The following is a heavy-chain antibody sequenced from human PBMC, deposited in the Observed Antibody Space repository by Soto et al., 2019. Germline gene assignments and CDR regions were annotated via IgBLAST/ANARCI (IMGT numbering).Heavy chain of an antibody. CDR2: VSAGGDMT. CDR3: ARGDRGGSGSPASYYYSGLDV. Sequence: DVQLLESGGHLVRPGGSLRLSCAASGFTFSSYAMSWVPQAPGKGLEWVSSVSAGGDMTYYSDTVKGRFTISRDNSNNALFLQMNRLRIEDTALYYCARGDRGGSGSPASYYYSGLDVWGQGATVTVS. CDR1: GFTFSSYA. J-gene: IGHJ6*02. D-gene: IGHD3-10*01. V-gene: IGHV3-23*01.